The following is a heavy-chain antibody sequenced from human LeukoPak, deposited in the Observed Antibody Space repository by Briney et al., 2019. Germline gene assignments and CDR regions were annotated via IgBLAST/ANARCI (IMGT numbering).Heavy chain of an antibody. CDR2: ISDSGGST. CDR1: GFTFSSHA. Sequence: HSGGSLSLSCAASGFTFSSHAMSWVRQAPGKGREWVSGISDSGGSTYYGDSVKGRFTISRDNPKNTLYLQMNSLRGEDTAVYYCARERGYSGYAAGFDYWGQGTLVTVSS. V-gene: IGHV3-23*01. J-gene: IGHJ4*02. CDR3: ARERGYSGYAAGFDY. D-gene: IGHD5-12*01.